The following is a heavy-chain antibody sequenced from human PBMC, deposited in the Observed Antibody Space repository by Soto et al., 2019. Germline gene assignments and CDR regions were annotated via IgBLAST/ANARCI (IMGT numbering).Heavy chain of an antibody. CDR2: IFPGDSDT. Sequence: GESLKISCKGSGYSFSSRWIAWVRQKPGKGLECMGIIFPGDSDTSYRPSFEGQVTISADESINTAYLQWSSLKASDTAMYFCASGISYGEYYFDNWGQGTQVTVSS. CDR3: ASGISYGEYYFDN. D-gene: IGHD5-18*01. V-gene: IGHV5-51*01. J-gene: IGHJ4*02. CDR1: GYSFSSRW.